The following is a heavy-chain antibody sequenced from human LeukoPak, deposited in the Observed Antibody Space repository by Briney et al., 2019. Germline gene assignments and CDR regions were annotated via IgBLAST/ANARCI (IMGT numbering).Heavy chain of an antibody. Sequence: ASVKVSCKASGGSFSSYAISWVRQAPGQGLEWMGRIIPVFGTANYAQKFQERVTFTADIVSNTAYLEVTSLTSDDTAVYFCAKQGAARQDYYMDVWGNGTTVTVSS. J-gene: IGHJ6*03. CDR1: GGSFSSYA. V-gene: IGHV1-69*06. D-gene: IGHD5-18*01. CDR3: AKQGAARQDYYMDV. CDR2: IIPVFGTA.